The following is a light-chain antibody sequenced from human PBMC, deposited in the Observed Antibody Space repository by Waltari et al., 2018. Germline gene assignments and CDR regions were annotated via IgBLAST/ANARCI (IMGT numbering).Light chain of an antibody. J-gene: IGLJ2*01. CDR2: DVT. CDR3: CSYASSDTFGVV. Sequence: QSALTQPRSVSGSPGQSVTISCTGTSSDVGNYNYVSWYQHHPGKVPKLMIYDVTKRPAGVPDRFSGSKSGNTASLTISGLQAEDEAAYYCCSYASSDTFGVVFGGGTTLTVL. CDR1: SSDVGNYNY. V-gene: IGLV2-11*01.